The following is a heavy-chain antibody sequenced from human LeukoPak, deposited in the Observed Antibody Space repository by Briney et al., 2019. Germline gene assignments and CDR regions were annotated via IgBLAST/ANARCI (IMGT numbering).Heavy chain of an antibody. Sequence: GRSLRLSCVASGFSFSNYGMHWVRQAPGRGLEWLGVLSFDESQEYYAESVKGRFTISRDNSRKTVYLQMNSLSGDDTGVYYCTRGEEGWYFDVWGRGTMVTVSS. CDR2: LSFDESQE. J-gene: IGHJ2*01. CDR3: TRGEEGWYFDV. CDR1: GFSFSNYG. V-gene: IGHV3-33*01.